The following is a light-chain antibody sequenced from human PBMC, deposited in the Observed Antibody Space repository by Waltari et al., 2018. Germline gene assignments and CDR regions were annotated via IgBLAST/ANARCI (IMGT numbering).Light chain of an antibody. CDR3: QHYVRLPAT. CDR2: DAS. Sequence: EIVLTQSPGTLSLSPGERATLSCRASQSLSRALAWYQQKPGQAPRLLIYDASRRATGIPDRFSVSGSGTDFSLTITRLEPEDFAVYYCQHYVRLPATFGQGTKVEIK. V-gene: IGKV3-20*01. CDR1: QSLSRA. J-gene: IGKJ1*01.